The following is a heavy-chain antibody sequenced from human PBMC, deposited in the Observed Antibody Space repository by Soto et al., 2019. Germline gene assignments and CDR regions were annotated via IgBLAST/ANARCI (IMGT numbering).Heavy chain of an antibody. CDR1: GGSISSGGYY. J-gene: IGHJ6*02. D-gene: IGHD3-16*01. CDR2: IYYSGST. V-gene: IGHV4-31*03. Sequence: QVQLQESGPGLVKPSQTLSLTCTVSGGSISSGGYYWSWIRQHPGKGLEWIGYIYYSGSTYYNPSLKSRVTISVDTSKNQFSLKLSSVTAADTAVYYCAREGSYGHKYGMDVWGQGTTVTVSS. CDR3: AREGSYGHKYGMDV.